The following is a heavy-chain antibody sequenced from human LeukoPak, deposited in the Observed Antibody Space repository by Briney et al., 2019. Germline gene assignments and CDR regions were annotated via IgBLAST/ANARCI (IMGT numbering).Heavy chain of an antibody. J-gene: IGHJ4*02. Sequence: GGSLRLSCAASGFTVSSNYMSWVRQAPGKGLEWVSAISGSGGSTYYADSVKGRFTISRDNSKNTLYLQMNSLRAEDTAVYYCANDLKGEGDTRDYWGQGTLVTVSS. D-gene: IGHD3-16*01. CDR3: ANDLKGEGDTRDY. CDR1: GFTVSSNY. V-gene: IGHV3-23*01. CDR2: ISGSGGST.